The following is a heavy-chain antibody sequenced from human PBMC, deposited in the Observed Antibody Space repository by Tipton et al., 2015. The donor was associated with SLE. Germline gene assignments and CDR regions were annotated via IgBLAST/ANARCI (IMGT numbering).Heavy chain of an antibody. J-gene: IGHJ2*01. CDR2: ISASGST. V-gene: IGHV4-4*07. CDR3: ARPRGYSRSNWYFDL. CDR1: TGSITGYY. Sequence: TLSLTCTVSTGSITGYYWSWLRQPAGKTLEWIGRISASGSTNYNPSLKSRVTMSIGTSKNQFSLRLTSVTAADTAVYYCARPRGYSRSNWYFDLWGRGTLVTVSS. D-gene: IGHD4-23*01.